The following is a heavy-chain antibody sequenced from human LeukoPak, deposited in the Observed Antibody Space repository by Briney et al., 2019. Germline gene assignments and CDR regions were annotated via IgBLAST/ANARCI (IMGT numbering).Heavy chain of an antibody. Sequence: SVKVSCKASGGTFSSYTISWVRQAPGQGLEWMGRIIPILGIANYAQKFRGRVTITADKSTSTAYMELSSLRSEDTAVYYCARVDRAVAGTPHYWGQGTLVTVSS. CDR1: GGTFSSYT. V-gene: IGHV1-69*02. J-gene: IGHJ4*02. D-gene: IGHD6-19*01. CDR3: ARVDRAVAGTPHY. CDR2: IIPILGIA.